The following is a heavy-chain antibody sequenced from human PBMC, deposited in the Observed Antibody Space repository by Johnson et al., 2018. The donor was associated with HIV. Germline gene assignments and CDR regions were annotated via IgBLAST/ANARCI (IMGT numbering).Heavy chain of an antibody. D-gene: IGHD3/OR15-3a*01. CDR3: ARSGDSIGSFWAGGAFDI. J-gene: IGHJ3*02. CDR2: IYSGGST. Sequence: EVQLVESGGDLIQPGGSLRLSCVAFGFTVSDNYMSWVRQAPGKGLEWVAIIYSGGSTYYADSVQGRFTISRDNSKNTLYLQMNSLRAEDTAVYYCARSGDSIGSFWAGGAFDIWGQGTMVTVSS. CDR1: GFTVSDNY. V-gene: IGHV3-53*01.